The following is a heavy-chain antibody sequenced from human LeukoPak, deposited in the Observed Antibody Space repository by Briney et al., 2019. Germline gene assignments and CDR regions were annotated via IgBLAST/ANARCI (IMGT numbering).Heavy chain of an antibody. CDR1: GYTFTGYN. CDR3: ATNIVTPGYAFDF. V-gene: IGHV1-2*02. J-gene: IGHJ3*01. D-gene: IGHD2/OR15-2a*01. Sequence: ASVKVSCKASGYTFTGYNIHWVRQAPGHGLEWMGWINPNSGVTKYAQKFQGRVTLTRDTSISTAYMELRSLRSDDMAVYFCATNIVTPGYAFDFWGQGTMVTVSS. CDR2: INPNSGVT.